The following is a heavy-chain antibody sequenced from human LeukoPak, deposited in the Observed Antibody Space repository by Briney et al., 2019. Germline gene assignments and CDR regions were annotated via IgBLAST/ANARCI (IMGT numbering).Heavy chain of an antibody. CDR1: GFTFSSYG. CDR3: AKDSTTHYYYGMDV. J-gene: IGHJ6*02. D-gene: IGHD4-11*01. Sequence: GRSLRLSCAASGFTFSSYGMHWVRQAPGKGLEWVAVISYDGSNKYYADSVKGRFTISRDNSKNTLYLQMNSLRAEDTAVYYCAKDSTTHYYYGMDVRGQGTTVTVSS. V-gene: IGHV3-30*18. CDR2: ISYDGSNK.